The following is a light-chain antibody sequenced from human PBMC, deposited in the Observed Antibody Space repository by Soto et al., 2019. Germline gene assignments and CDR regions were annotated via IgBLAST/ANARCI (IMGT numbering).Light chain of an antibody. V-gene: IGKV3D-15*01. CDR2: GAS. CDR1: QSVSSN. Sequence: EIVMTQSPATLSVSPGERATLSCRASQSVSSNLAWYQQKPGQAPRLLIYGASTRAAGIPARFSGSGSCTEFILTISSLLSEDFAVYYCQQYNNWPPWTFGQGTKVEIK. CDR3: QQYNNWPPWT. J-gene: IGKJ1*01.